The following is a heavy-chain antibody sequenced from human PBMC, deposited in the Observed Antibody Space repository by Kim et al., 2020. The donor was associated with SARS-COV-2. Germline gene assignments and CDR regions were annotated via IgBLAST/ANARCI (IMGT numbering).Heavy chain of an antibody. CDR3: TVGGGRKDYYGSGSYLVYGMDV. V-gene: IGHV3-49*03. Sequence: GVLRLSCTASGFTFGDYAMSWFRQAPGKGLEWVGFIRSKAYGGTTEYAASVKGRFTISRDDSKSIAYLQMNSLKTEDTAVYYCTVGGGRKDYYGSGSYLVYGMDVWGQGTTVTVSS. CDR2: IRSKAYGGTT. D-gene: IGHD3-10*01. J-gene: IGHJ6*02. CDR1: GFTFGDYA.